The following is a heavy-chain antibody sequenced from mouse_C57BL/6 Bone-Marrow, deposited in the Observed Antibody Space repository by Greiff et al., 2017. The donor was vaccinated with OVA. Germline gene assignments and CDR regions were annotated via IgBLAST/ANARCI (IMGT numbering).Heavy chain of an antibody. CDR3: TTGLFDY. D-gene: IGHD3-1*01. CDR2: IDPENGDT. J-gene: IGHJ2*01. CDR1: GFNIIDDY. Sequence: VQLQQSGAELVRPGASVQLSCPASGFNIIDDYMLWVKQRPEPGLEWIGWIDPENGDTEYASQFQGKATITADTSSNTAYLQLSSLTSEDTAVYYCTTGLFDYWGQGTTLTVSS. V-gene: IGHV14-4*01.